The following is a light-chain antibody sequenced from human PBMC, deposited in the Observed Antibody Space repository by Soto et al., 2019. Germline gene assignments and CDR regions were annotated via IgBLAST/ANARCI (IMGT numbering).Light chain of an antibody. CDR1: SSDVGGYNY. V-gene: IGLV2-8*01. J-gene: IGLJ2*01. CDR3: SSYGGSHAVV. CDR2: EVS. Sequence: QSALTQPPSASGSPGQSVTISCTGSSSDVGGYNYVSWYQQHPGKAPKLIIYEVSKRPSGVPDRLSGSKSGNTASLTVSVLQAEDEADYYCSSYGGSHAVVFGGGTKLTV.